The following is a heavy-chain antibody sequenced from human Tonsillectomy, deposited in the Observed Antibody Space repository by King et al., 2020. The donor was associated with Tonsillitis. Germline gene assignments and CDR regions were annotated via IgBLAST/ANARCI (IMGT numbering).Heavy chain of an antibody. CDR2: IYYRGST. V-gene: IGHV4-59*08. D-gene: IGHD4-17*01. CDR1: GGSISTYY. Sequence: QLQESGPGLVKPSETLSLTCTVSGGSISTYYWSWIRQPPGKGLEWIAYIYYRGSTNYNPSHKSRDTISLDTSKNQFSLKLSSVTAADTAVYYCARQRYGDYVGYWGQGTLVTVSS. J-gene: IGHJ4*02. CDR3: ARQRYGDYVGY.